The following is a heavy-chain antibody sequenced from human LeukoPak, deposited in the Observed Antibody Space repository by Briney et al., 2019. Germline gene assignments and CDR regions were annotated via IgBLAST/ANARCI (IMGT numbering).Heavy chain of an antibody. V-gene: IGHV3-13*01. CDR3: ARAVGYCSGGSCSGSYYGMDV. J-gene: IGHJ6*02. D-gene: IGHD2-15*01. Sequence: GGSLRLSCAASGFTFSSYDMHWVRQATGKGLEWVSAIGTAGDTYYPGSVKGRFTISRENAKNSLYLQMNSLRAGDTAVYYCARAVGYCSGGSCSGSYYGMDVWGQGTTVTVSS. CDR1: GFTFSSYD. CDR2: IGTAGDT.